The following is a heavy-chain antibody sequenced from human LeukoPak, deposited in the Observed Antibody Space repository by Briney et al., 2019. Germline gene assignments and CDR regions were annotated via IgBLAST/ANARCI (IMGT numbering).Heavy chain of an antibody. J-gene: IGHJ6*03. CDR2: INHSGST. V-gene: IGHV4-34*01. CDR3: ARGLVVPAAKGADYYYYMDV. Sequence: SETLSLTCAVYGGSFSGYYWSWIRQPPGKGLEWIGEINHSGSTNYNPSLKSRVTISVDTSKNQFSLKLSSVTAADAAVYYCARGLVVPAAKGADYYYYMDVWGKGTTVTVSS. CDR1: GGSFSGYY. D-gene: IGHD2-2*01.